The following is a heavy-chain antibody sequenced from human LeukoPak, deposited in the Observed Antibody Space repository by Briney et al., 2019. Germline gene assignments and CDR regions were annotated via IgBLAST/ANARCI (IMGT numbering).Heavy chain of an antibody. J-gene: IGHJ5*02. D-gene: IGHD6-13*01. V-gene: IGHV4-61*02. CDR1: GDSPSSGSYY. CDR2: IYTSGTT. CDR3: VREGGGSGWYNWFDR. Sequence: SQTLSLTCTVSGDSPSSGSYYWRWLRQPAGRGLEWIGRIYTSGTTDYSPFLKSRVTISLDTSKNQLSLKLTSVTAADTAMYYCVREGGGSGWYNWFDRWGQGTLVTVSS.